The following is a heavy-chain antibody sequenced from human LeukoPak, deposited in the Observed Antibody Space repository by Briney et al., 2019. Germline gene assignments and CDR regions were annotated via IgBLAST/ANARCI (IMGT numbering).Heavy chain of an antibody. V-gene: IGHV3-30*18. CDR1: GXSFSGYG. D-gene: IGHD3-22*01. J-gene: IGHJ4*02. Sequence: GGSLRLSCAASGXSFSGYGMHWVRQAPGKGLEWVAVISYDGSNTYHADSVKGRFTISRDNSKNTLSLQMNSLRAEDTAVYYCAKGHYDSSGYYFDYWGQGTLVAVSS. CDR2: ISYDGSNT. CDR3: AKGHYDSSGYYFDY.